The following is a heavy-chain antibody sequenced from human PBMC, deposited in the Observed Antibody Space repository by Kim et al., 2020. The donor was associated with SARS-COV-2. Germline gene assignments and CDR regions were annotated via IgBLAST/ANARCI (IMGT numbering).Heavy chain of an antibody. CDR3: ARDLPDRASGVRKIDP. CDR1: GGSISSGGYY. D-gene: IGHD3-10*01. V-gene: IGHV4-31*03. Sequence: SETLSLTCTVSGGSISSGGYYWSWIRQHPGKGLEWIGYIYYSGSTYYNPSLKSRVTISVDTSKNQFSLKLSSVTAADTAVYYCARDLPDRASGVRKIDPWGQGTLVTVSS. CDR2: IYYSGST. J-gene: IGHJ5*02.